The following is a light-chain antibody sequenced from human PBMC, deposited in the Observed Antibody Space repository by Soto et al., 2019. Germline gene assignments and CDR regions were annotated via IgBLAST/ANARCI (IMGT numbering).Light chain of an antibody. Sequence: QSALTQPASVSGSPGQSITISCTGTSVEVGGYNYVSWHQQHPGKAPKLMIYEVSNRPSGVSNRFSGSKSGNTASLTISGLQAEDEADYYCSSYTSSSTLVFGTGTKVTVL. J-gene: IGLJ1*01. CDR1: SVEVGGYNY. CDR3: SSYTSSSTLV. CDR2: EVS. V-gene: IGLV2-14*01.